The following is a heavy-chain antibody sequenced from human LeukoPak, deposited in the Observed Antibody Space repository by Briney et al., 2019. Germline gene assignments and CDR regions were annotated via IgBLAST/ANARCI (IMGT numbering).Heavy chain of an antibody. CDR2: MNPNRGNT. D-gene: IGHD3-3*01. V-gene: IGHV1-8*01. CDR1: GSTFTIYD. J-gene: IGHJ6*03. CDR3: ARVPLRRADFWSGLHPIMDV. Sequence: TSVSVSCTASGSTFTIYDNNLVRHPPAPGLELMWLMNPNRGNTGYAEKFQVRGTMTRNTSISTAYMELSSLRSEDTAVYYCARVPLRRADFWSGLHPIMDVWGKGTTVTVSS.